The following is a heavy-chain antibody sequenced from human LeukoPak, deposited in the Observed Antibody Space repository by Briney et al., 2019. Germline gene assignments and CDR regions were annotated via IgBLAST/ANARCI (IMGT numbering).Heavy chain of an antibody. CDR2: IYPGDSDT. CDR1: AYSFTSYW. V-gene: IGHV5-51*01. J-gene: IGHJ5*02. D-gene: IGHD2-2*01. CDR3: ARQDCSSTSCYFVNYNWFDP. Sequence: GESLKISCKGSAYSFTSYWIGWVRQMPGKGLEWMGIIYPGDSDTRYSPSFQGQVTISADKSISTAYLQWSSLKASDTAMYYCARQDCSSTSCYFVNYNWFDPWGQGTLVTVSS.